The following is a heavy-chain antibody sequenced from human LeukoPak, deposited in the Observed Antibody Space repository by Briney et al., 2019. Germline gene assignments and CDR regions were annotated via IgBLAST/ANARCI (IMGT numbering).Heavy chain of an antibody. V-gene: IGHV3-30-3*01. Sequence: GGSLRLSCAASGFTFSSYAMHWVRQAPGKGLEWVAVISYDGSNKYYADSVKGRFTISRDNSKNTLYLQMNSLRAEDTAVYYCARDLVTTRYFDYWGQGTLVTVS. J-gene: IGHJ4*02. CDR3: ARDLVTTRYFDY. CDR1: GFTFSSYA. D-gene: IGHD4-11*01. CDR2: ISYDGSNK.